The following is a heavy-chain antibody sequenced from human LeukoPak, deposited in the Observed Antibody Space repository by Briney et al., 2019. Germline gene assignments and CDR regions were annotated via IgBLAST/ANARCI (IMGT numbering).Heavy chain of an antibody. Sequence: SETLSLTCTVSGDSIRSDYWSWIRQPPGKGLEWIGYVYYSGSTFYNPSLKSRVTISVDTSKNQFSLKLSSVTAADTAVYYCARQGELLSPIDSWGQGTLVTVSS. CDR2: VYYSGST. J-gene: IGHJ4*02. CDR1: GDSIRSDY. CDR3: ARQGELLSPIDS. D-gene: IGHD1-26*01. V-gene: IGHV4-59*04.